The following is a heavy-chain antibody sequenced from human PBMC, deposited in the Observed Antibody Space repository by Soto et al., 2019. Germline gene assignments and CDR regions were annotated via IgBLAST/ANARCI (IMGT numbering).Heavy chain of an antibody. V-gene: IGHV4-39*01. CDR1: GGYISSNSYS. J-gene: IGHJ4*02. D-gene: IGHD6-13*01. CDR2: IHYSGST. Sequence: QLQLQESGPGLVRPSETLSLSCTVSGGYISSNSYSWGWSRQPPGKGLEWIGCIHYSGSTYYNPSLRSGVTSSVDTCRTRFSRKVSSVTAADTAVYYWASSLFSSTWPSYFDSWGQGTLVTVSS. CDR3: ASSLFSSTWPSYFDS.